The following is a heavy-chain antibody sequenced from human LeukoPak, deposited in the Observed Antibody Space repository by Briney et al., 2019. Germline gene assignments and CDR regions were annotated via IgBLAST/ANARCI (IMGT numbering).Heavy chain of an antibody. J-gene: IGHJ4*02. CDR2: INVGNGNT. CDR3: ARDLIVYGSGSYFDY. Sequence: ASVKVSCKASGYTFTTYSLHWVRQAPGQGLEWMAWINVGNGNTKYSQKFQGRVTITTDTSANTAYMELSSLRSEDTAVYFCARDLIVYGSGSYFDYWGQGTLVTVSS. D-gene: IGHD3-10*01. V-gene: IGHV1-3*01. CDR1: GYTFTTYS.